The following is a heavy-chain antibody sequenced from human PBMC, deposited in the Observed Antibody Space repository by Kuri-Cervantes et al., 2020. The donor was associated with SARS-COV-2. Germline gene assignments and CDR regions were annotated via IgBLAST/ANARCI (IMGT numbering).Heavy chain of an antibody. CDR1: GFTFSSFS. CDR2: IRGGGSTI. V-gene: IGHV3-48*01. Sequence: GGSLRLSCAASGFTFSSFSMNWVRQAPGKGLEWVSYIRGGGSTIFYADSVKGRFTISGDNAKSSIYLQMNSLRAEDTAVYYCARDLAYAFDYWGQGVLVTVSS. D-gene: IGHD3-16*01. CDR3: ARDLAYAFDY. J-gene: IGHJ4*02.